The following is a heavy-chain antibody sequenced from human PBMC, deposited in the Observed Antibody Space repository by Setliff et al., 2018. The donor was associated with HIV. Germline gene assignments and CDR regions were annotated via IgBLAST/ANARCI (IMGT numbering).Heavy chain of an antibody. J-gene: IGHJ4*02. V-gene: IGHV4-39*07. Sequence: SETLSLTCTVSGLSMSRSSYYWGWIRQPPGKGLEWIGGIYYSGSTYYNPSLTSRVTISVDTSNNKFSLRLTSVTAADTALYYCARGAPYGSGRHRWNSWGQGTLVTVSS. CDR2: IYYSGST. CDR1: GLSMSRSSYY. D-gene: IGHD3-10*01. CDR3: ARGAPYGSGRHRWNS.